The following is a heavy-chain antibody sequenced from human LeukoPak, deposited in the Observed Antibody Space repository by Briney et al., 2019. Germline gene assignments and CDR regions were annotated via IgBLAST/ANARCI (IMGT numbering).Heavy chain of an antibody. D-gene: IGHD5-12*01. CDR3: ARGDSGYDYGFDN. CDR2: IIPIFGTT. CDR1: GGTFSSHG. V-gene: IGHV1-69*05. Sequence: SVKVSCKASGGTFSSHGISWVRQAPGQGLEWVGGIIPIFGTTNYAQKFQGRVTITTDESTRTGYMELRSLRSDDTAVYYCARGDSGYDYGFDNWGQGTLVTVSS. J-gene: IGHJ4*02.